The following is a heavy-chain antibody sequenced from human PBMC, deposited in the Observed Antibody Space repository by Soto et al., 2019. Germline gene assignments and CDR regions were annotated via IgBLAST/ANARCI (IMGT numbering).Heavy chain of an antibody. V-gene: IGHV1-18*01. CDR1: GYTFTSYG. CDR3: ALSLYGDYVCSDP. Sequence: ASVKVSCKASGYTFTSYGISWVRQAPGQGLEWMGWISAYNGNTNYAQKLQGRVTMTTDTSTSTAYMELRSLRSDDTAVYYCALSLYGDYVCSDPCCQGTLVTVS. D-gene: IGHD4-17*01. J-gene: IGHJ5*02. CDR2: ISAYNGNT.